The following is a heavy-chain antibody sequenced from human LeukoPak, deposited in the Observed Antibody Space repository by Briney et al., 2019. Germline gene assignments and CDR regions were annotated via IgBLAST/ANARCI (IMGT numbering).Heavy chain of an antibody. J-gene: IGHJ3*02. V-gene: IGHV3-11*06. CDR3: ARDKSGYDAFDI. Sequence: GGSLRLSCAASGFTFSDYYMSWIRQAPGKGLKWVSYISSSSSYTNYADSVKGRFTISRDNAKNSLYLQMNSLRAEDTAVYYCARDKSGYDAFDIWGQGTMVTVSS. CDR1: GFTFSDYY. D-gene: IGHD5-12*01. CDR2: ISSSSSYT.